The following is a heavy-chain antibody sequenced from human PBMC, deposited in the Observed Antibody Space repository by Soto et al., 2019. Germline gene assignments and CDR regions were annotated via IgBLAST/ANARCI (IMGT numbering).Heavy chain of an antibody. CDR1: GFTFSSYA. Sequence: GGSLRLSCAASGFTFSSYAMHWVRQAPGKGLEWVAVISYDGSNKYYADSVKGRFTISRDNSKNTLYLQMNSLRAEDTAVYYCARERYCSGGSCYPGGGFDYWGQGTLVTVSS. CDR2: ISYDGSNK. V-gene: IGHV3-30-3*01. CDR3: ARERYCSGGSCYPGGGFDY. D-gene: IGHD2-15*01. J-gene: IGHJ4*02.